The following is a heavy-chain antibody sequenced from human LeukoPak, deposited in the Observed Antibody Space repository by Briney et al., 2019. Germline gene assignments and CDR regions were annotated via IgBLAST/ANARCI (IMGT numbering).Heavy chain of an antibody. Sequence: PGGSLRLSCTASGFTFGDYAMSWVRQAPGKGLEWVGFIRSKAYGGTTEYAASVKGRFTISREDSNSVAYVQMNSLKTEDTAVYYCTARRGGSRLDYWGKGTLVTVSS. CDR3: TARRGGSRLDY. CDR2: IRSKAYGGTT. V-gene: IGHV3-49*04. J-gene: IGHJ4*02. CDR1: GFTFGDYA. D-gene: IGHD1-26*01.